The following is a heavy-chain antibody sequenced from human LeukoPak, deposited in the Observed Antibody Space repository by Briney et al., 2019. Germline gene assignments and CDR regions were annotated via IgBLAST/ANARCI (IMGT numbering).Heavy chain of an antibody. CDR1: GFTFSSYA. CDR2: ISYDGNNK. CDR3: ASNRGVVAAIHPFDY. D-gene: IGHD2-15*01. Sequence: PGGSPRLSCAASGFTFSSYAMDWVRQAPGKGLEWVAVISYDGNNKYYADSVKGRFTISRDNSKNTLSLQMNSLRTEDTAVYYCASNRGVVAAIHPFDYWGQGTLVTVSS. J-gene: IGHJ4*02. V-gene: IGHV3-30-3*01.